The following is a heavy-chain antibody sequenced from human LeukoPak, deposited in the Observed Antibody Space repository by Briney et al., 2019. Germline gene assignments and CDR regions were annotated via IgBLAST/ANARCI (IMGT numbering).Heavy chain of an antibody. Sequence: SVKVSCKASGGTFSSYAISWVRQAPGQGLEWMGRIIPILGIANYAQKFQGRVTITADKSTSTAYMELRSLRSDDTAVYYCARAAVTDPTFDYWGQGTLATVSS. V-gene: IGHV1-69*04. CDR3: ARAAVTDPTFDY. J-gene: IGHJ4*02. CDR1: GGTFSSYA. CDR2: IIPILGIA.